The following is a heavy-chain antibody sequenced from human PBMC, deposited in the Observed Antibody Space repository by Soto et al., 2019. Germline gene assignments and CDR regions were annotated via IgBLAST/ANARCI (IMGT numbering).Heavy chain of an antibody. D-gene: IGHD1-26*01. CDR2: IWNDGSNK. CDR1: GFTFSIYG. CDR3: TREAFQEPFFDY. J-gene: IGHJ4*02. Sequence: QVQLVESRGGVVQPGRSLRLSCAASGFTFSIYGMHWVRQAPGKGLEWVAVIWNDGSNKYYADSVKGRFTIARDNSKNTLHLQMNSPRAEDTAVYYCTREAFQEPFFDYWGQGTLGTVSS. V-gene: IGHV3-33*01.